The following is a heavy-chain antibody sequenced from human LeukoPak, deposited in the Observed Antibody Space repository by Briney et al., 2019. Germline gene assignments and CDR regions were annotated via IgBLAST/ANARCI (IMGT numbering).Heavy chain of an antibody. CDR2: INPNSGGT. D-gene: IGHD1-7*01. Sequence: ASVKVSCKASGYTFTGYYMHWVRQAPGQGLEWMGWINPNSGGTNYAQKFQGRVTMTRDTSIGTAYMELSRLRSDDTAVYYCARDFGTIGFVGYWGQGTLVTVSS. CDR3: ARDFGTIGFVGY. CDR1: GYTFTGYY. V-gene: IGHV1-2*02. J-gene: IGHJ4*02.